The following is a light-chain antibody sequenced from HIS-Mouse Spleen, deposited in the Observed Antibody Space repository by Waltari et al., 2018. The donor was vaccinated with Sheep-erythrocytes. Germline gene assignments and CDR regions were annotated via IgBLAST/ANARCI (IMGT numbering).Light chain of an antibody. V-gene: IGKV1-33*01. CDR2: DAS. J-gene: IGKJ4*01. Sequence: DIQMTQSPSSLSASVGDRVTITCQASQDISNYLNWYQQKPGKAPKLLIYDASNLETGFPSRFSGSGSGTDFTFTISSLQPEVIATYYCHQYDNLPLTFGGGTKVEIK. CDR1: QDISNY. CDR3: HQYDNLPLT.